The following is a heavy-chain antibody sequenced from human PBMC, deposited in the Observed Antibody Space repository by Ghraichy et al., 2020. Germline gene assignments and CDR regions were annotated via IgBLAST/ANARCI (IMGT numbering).Heavy chain of an antibody. CDR3: TTEGYYDFWSGYYGIDPIDYYYYGMDV. D-gene: IGHD3-3*01. J-gene: IGHJ6*02. V-gene: IGHV3-15*01. CDR2: IKSKTDGGTT. CDR1: GFTFSNAW. Sequence: GESLNISCAASGFTFSNAWMSWVRQAPGKELEWVGRIKSKTDGGTTDYAAPVKGRFTISRDDSKNTLYLQMNSLKTEDTAVYYCTTEGYYDFWSGYYGIDPIDYYYYGMDVWGQGTTVTVSS.